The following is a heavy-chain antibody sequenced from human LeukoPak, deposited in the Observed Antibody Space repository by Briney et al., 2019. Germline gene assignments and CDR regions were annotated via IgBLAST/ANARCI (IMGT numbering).Heavy chain of an antibody. CDR1: GFTFSSYA. Sequence: PGGSLRLSCAASGFTFSSYAMSWVRQAPGKGLEWVSAISGSGGSTYYADSVKGRFTISRDNSKNTLYLQMNSLRAEDTAVYYCAKAHRDKDYYDSRTFDYWGQGTLVTVSS. CDR3: AKAHRDKDYYDSRTFDY. J-gene: IGHJ4*02. D-gene: IGHD3-22*01. V-gene: IGHV3-23*01. CDR2: ISGSGGST.